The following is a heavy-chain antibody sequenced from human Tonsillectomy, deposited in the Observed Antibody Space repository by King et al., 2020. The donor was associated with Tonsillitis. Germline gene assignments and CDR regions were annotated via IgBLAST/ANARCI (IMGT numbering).Heavy chain of an antibody. Sequence: VQLVESGGGLVQPGGSLRLSCAASGFTFSSYAMSWVRQAPGKGLEWVSAISGSGGSTYYADSVKGRFTISRDNSKDTLYLQMNSLRAEDTAVYYCARPLSLTTRPRGLNYWGQGTLVTVSS. CDR2: ISGSGGST. CDR1: GFTFSSYA. V-gene: IGHV3-23*04. D-gene: IGHD4-11*01. J-gene: IGHJ4*02. CDR3: ARPLSLTTRPRGLNY.